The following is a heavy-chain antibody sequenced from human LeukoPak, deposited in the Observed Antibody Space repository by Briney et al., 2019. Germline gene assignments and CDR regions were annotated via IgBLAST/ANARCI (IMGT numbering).Heavy chain of an antibody. CDR1: GYTFTGYY. D-gene: IGHD3-22*01. CDR2: INANSGDT. J-gene: IGHJ4*02. V-gene: IGHV1-2*02. CDR3: AREISGYSDY. Sequence: GASVKVSCKASGYTFTGYYMHWVRQAPGQGLEWMGWINANSGDTKYAQKFQGRVTMTRDTSIITAYMELSRLRSDDTAMYYCAREISGYSDYWGQGRLVTVSS.